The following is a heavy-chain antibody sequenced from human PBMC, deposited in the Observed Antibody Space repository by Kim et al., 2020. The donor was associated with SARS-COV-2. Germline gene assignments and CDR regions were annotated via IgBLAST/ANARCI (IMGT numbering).Heavy chain of an antibody. CDR2: TYYRSKWYN. CDR1: GDSVSSNSAA. D-gene: IGHD1-20*01. J-gene: IGHJ5*02. CDR3: ARDTPYHPYNWKGWGWFDP. Sequence: SQTLSLTCAISGDSVSSNSAAWNWIRQSPSRGLEWLGRTYYRSKWYNDYAVSVKSRITINPDTSKNQFSLQLNSVTPEDTAVYYCARDTPYHPYNWKGWGWFDPWGQGTLVTVSS. V-gene: IGHV6-1*01.